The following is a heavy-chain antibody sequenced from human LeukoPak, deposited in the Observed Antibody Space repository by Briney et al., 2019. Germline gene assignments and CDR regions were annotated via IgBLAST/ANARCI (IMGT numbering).Heavy chain of an antibody. D-gene: IGHD1-1*01. CDR3: ARATWNDDHGMDV. CDR1: GFTFSDYY. J-gene: IGHJ6*02. Sequence: GGSLRLSCAASGFTFSDYYMSWIRQAPGKGLEWVSYISSSGSTIYYADSVKGRFSISRDNAKNSLYLQMNSLRAEDTAVYYCARATWNDDHGMDVWGQGTTVTVSS. V-gene: IGHV3-11*01. CDR2: ISSSGSTI.